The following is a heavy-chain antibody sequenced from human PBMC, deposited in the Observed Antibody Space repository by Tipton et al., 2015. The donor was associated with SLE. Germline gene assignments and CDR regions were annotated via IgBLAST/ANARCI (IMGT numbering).Heavy chain of an antibody. D-gene: IGHD6-19*01. J-gene: IGHJ4*02. CDR2: INHSGST. Sequence: LRLSCAVYGGSFSGYYWSWIRQPPGQGLEWIGEINHSGSTNYNPSIKSRVTISVDTSKNQFSLKLSSVTAAIPAVYYCAKAGYSSGWYVVFFDYWGQGTLVTVSS. CDR3: AKAGYSSGWYVVFFDY. CDR1: GGSFSGYY. V-gene: IGHV4-34*01.